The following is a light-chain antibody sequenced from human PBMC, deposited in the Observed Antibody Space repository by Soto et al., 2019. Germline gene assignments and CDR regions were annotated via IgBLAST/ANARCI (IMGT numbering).Light chain of an antibody. CDR2: DVF. CDR3: CSYSGSYTGV. J-gene: IGLJ3*02. V-gene: IGLV2-11*01. Sequence: QSALTQPRSMSGSPGQSVTISCSGTSGDVGSYDYVSWYQQHPGKAPKHMIFDVFKRPSGVPNRFSGSKSGNTASLTISGLQAEAEADYYFCSYSGSYTGVFGGGTKLTVL. CDR1: SGDVGSYDY.